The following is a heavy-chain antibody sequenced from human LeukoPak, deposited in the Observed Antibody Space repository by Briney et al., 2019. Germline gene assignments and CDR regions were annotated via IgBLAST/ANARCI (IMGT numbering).Heavy chain of an antibody. CDR1: GFTVSSSY. CDR2: IYSGGST. J-gene: IGHJ5*02. D-gene: IGHD6-13*01. CDR3: ARTEAAAAFDP. Sequence: GGSLRLSCAASGFTVSSSYMSWVRQAPGKGLEWVSVIYSGGSTYYADSVKGRFTISRDNSKNTLYLQMNSLRAEDTAVYYCARTEAAAAFDPWGQGTLVTVSS. V-gene: IGHV3-66*01.